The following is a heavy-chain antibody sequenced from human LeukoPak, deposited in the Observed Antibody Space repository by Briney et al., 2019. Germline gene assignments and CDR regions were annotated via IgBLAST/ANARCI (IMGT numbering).Heavy chain of an antibody. D-gene: IGHD6-13*01. J-gene: IGHJ4*02. Sequence: ASVKVSCKASGYTFTSYYMHWVRQAPGEGLEWMGGFDPEDGETIYAQKFQGRVTMTEDTSTDTAYMELSSLRSEDTAVYYCATVEAAGGVDYWGQGTLVTVSS. V-gene: IGHV1-24*01. CDR3: ATVEAAGGVDY. CDR1: GYTFTSYY. CDR2: FDPEDGET.